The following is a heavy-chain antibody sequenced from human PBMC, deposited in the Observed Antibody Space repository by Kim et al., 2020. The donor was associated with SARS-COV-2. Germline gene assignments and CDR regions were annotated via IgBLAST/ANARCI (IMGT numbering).Heavy chain of an antibody. J-gene: IGHJ4*02. CDR2: WYN. CDR3: ARGSSPFDY. V-gene: IGHV6-1*01. D-gene: IGHD6-6*01. Sequence: WYNDYEVSVKSRITINPDTSKNQFSLQLNSVTPEDTAVYYCARGSSPFDYWGQGTLVTVSS.